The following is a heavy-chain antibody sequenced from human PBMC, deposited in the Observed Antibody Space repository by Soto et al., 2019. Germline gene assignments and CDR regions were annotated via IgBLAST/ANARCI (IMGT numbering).Heavy chain of an antibody. V-gene: IGHV3-7*03. Sequence: PWWSLRLSCSASVFIFSDYWMSWVRQAPGKGPEWVANIKFDGSEKQYVDSVRGRFTISRDNSRNSLFLQMNSLRAGDTAVYYCVKDGGYCSSSTCYSPRNHYFDSWGQGTLVTVSS. CDR2: IKFDGSEK. CDR1: VFIFSDYW. J-gene: IGHJ4*02. D-gene: IGHD2-2*01. CDR3: VKDGGYCSSSTCYSPRNHYFDS.